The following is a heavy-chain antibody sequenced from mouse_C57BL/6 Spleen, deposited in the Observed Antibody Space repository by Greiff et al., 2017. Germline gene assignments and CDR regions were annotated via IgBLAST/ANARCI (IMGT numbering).Heavy chain of an antibody. Sequence: EVQRVESGPELVKPGASVKIPCKASGYTFTDYNMAWVKQSHGKSLEWIGDINPNNGGTIYNQKFKGKATLTVDKSSSTADMGLRSLTSEDTAVYYCARGTVVATYYAMDYWGKGTSVTVSS. D-gene: IGHD1-1*01. CDR2: INPNNGGT. CDR3: ARGTVVATYYAMDY. J-gene: IGHJ4*01. V-gene: IGHV1-18*01. CDR1: GYTFTDYN.